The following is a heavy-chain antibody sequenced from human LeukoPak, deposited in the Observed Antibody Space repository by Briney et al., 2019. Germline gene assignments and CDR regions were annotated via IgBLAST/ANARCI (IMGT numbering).Heavy chain of an antibody. J-gene: IGHJ4*02. CDR2: INHSGST. CDR1: GGSFSGYY. D-gene: IGHD5-18*01. CDR3: ARVPGYSYGYGVVDY. Sequence: PSETLSLTCAVYGGSFSGYYWSWIRQPPGKGLEWIGEINHSGSTNYNPSLKSRVTISVDTSKNQFSLKLSSVTAADTAAYYCARVPGYSYGYGVVDYWGQGTLVTVSS. V-gene: IGHV4-34*01.